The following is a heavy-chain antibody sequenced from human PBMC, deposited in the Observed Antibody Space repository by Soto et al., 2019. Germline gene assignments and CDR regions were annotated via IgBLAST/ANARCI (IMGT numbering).Heavy chain of an antibody. CDR3: AGVAGPSWSMTSCHNFDY. CDR2: ISAYNGNT. V-gene: IGHV1-18*01. J-gene: IGHJ4*02. D-gene: IGHD2-2*02. Sequence: QVQLVQSGAEVKKPGASVKVSCKASGYTFTNYGISWVRQAPGQGLEWMGWISAYNGNTNYAQKLQGRVTMPTDTYTSTGYRALRLLRWACTAVYDCAGVAGPSWSMTSCHNFDYWGQGTLVTVP. CDR1: GYTFTNYG.